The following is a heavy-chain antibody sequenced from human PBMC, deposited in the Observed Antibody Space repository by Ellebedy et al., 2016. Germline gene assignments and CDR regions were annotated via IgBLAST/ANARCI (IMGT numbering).Heavy chain of an antibody. V-gene: IGHV4-34*01. D-gene: IGHD6-19*01. CDR3: ARGGSSGWYPGAYYYYGMDV. Sequence: SQTLSLTXAVYGGSFSGYYWSWIRQPPGKGLEWIGEINHSGSTNYNPSLKSRVTISVDTSKNQFSLKLSSVTAADTAVYYCARGGSSGWYPGAYYYYGMDVWGQGTTVTVSS. CDR1: GGSFSGYY. CDR2: INHSGST. J-gene: IGHJ6*02.